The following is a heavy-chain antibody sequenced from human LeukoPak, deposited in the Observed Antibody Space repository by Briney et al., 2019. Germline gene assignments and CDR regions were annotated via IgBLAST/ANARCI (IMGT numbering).Heavy chain of an antibody. CDR2: IYYSGST. CDR1: GGSISSSSYY. V-gene: IGHV4-39*07. D-gene: IGHD5-18*01. CDR3: ARVQPDTAMVSDY. Sequence: SETLSLTCTVSGGSISSSSYYWGWIRQPPGKGLEWIGSIYYSGSTYYNPSHKSRVTISVDTSKNQFSLKLSSVTAADTAVYYCARVQPDTAMVSDYWGQGTLVTVSS. J-gene: IGHJ4*02.